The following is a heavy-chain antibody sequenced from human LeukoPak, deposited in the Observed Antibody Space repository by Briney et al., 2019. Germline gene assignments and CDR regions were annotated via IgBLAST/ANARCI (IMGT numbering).Heavy chain of an antibody. CDR2: IIPIFGTA. CDR1: GGTFSSYA. J-gene: IGHJ4*02. D-gene: IGHD3-22*01. Sequence: SVKVSCKASGGTFSSYAISWVRQAPGQGLEWMGGIIPIFGTANYAQKFQGRVAITTDESTSTAYMELSSLRSEDTAVYYCARVFAPYYYDSGGYSHFDYWGQGTLVTVSS. V-gene: IGHV1-69*05. CDR3: ARVFAPYYYDSGGYSHFDY.